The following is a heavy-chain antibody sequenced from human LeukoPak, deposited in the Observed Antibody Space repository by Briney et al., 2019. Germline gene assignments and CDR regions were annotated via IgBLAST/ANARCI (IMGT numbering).Heavy chain of an antibody. Sequence: PGGSLRLSCAASGFTFSSYGMHWVRQAPGKGLEWVAFIRYDGSNKYYAGSVKGRFTISRDNSKNTLYLQMNSLRAEDTAVYYCAKDLERITMVRGVIRRFDPWGQGTLVTVSS. CDR2: IRYDGSNK. J-gene: IGHJ5*02. D-gene: IGHD3-10*01. CDR3: AKDLERITMVRGVIRRFDP. CDR1: GFTFSSYG. V-gene: IGHV3-30*02.